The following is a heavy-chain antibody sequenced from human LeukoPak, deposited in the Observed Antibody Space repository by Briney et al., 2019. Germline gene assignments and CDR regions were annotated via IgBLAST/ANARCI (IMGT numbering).Heavy chain of an antibody. J-gene: IGHJ4*02. CDR3: GTLLSNGPFDY. Sequence: ASVKVSCKASGYTFTGYYMHWVRQAPGQGLEWMGWIYPNSGATKYAQKFQGRVTMTRDTSTSTAYMELRGLRSDDTAVYYCGTLLSNGPFDYWGQGSLVTVSS. CDR1: GYTFTGYY. CDR2: IYPNSGAT. V-gene: IGHV1-2*02.